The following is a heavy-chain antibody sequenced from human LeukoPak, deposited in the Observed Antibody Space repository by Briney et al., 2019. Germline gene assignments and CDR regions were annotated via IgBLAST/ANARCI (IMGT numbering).Heavy chain of an antibody. J-gene: IGHJ3*02. D-gene: IGHD2-2*01. CDR1: GGSISSGGYS. CDR3: ARGYCSSTSCYAYSGAFDI. CDR2: IYHSGST. V-gene: IGHV4-30-2*01. Sequence: SQTLSLTCAVSGGSISSGGYSWCWIRQPPGKGLEWIGYIYHSGSTYYNPSLKSRVTISVDRSKNQFSLKLSSVTAADTAVYYCARGYCSSTSCYAYSGAFDIWGQGTMVTVSS.